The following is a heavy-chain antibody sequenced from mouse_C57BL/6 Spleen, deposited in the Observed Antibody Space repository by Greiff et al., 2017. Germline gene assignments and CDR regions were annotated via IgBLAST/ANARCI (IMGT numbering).Heavy chain of an antibody. J-gene: IGHJ1*03. V-gene: IGHV1-15*01. Sequence: VQLQESGAELVRPGASVTLSCKASGYTFTDYEMHWVKQTPVHGLEWIGAIDPETGGTAYNQKFKGKAILTADKSSSTAYMELRSLTSEDSAVYYCTRGNYGSSHWYFDGWGTGTTVTVAS. CDR2: IDPETGGT. CDR3: TRGNYGSSHWYFDG. CDR1: GYTFTDYE. D-gene: IGHD1-1*01.